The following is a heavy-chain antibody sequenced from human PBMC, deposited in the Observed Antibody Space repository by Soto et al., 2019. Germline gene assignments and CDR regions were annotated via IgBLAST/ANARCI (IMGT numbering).Heavy chain of an antibody. Sequence: SETLSLTCSISNGSISGFYWTWIRQPPGKILEWIGYIHYSERTDYNPSLTSRATMSVDTSKNQSSLNLKSITAADTAVYYCVRVGVGIGNHFDSWGRGTLVTVSS. V-gene: IGHV4-59*12. CDR3: VRVGVGIGNHFDS. CDR2: IHYSERT. D-gene: IGHD1-26*01. J-gene: IGHJ4*02. CDR1: NGSISGFY.